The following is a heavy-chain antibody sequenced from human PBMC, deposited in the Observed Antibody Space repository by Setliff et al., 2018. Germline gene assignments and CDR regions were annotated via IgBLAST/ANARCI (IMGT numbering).Heavy chain of an antibody. D-gene: IGHD4-17*01. CDR3: AKERHGDYVLDY. CDR2: ISGSGGST. Sequence: QPGGSLRLSCAASGFTFSSYWTSWVRQAPGKGLEWVSAISGSGGSTYYADSVKGRFTISRDNPKNTLYLQMNSLRAEDTAVYYCAKERHGDYVLDYWGQGTLVTVSS. V-gene: IGHV3-23*01. J-gene: IGHJ4*02. CDR1: GFTFSSYW.